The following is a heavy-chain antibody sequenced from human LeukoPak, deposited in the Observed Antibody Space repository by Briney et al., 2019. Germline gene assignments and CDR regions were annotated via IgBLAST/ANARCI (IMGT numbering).Heavy chain of an antibody. V-gene: IGHV4-30-2*01. Sequence: SETLSLTCAVSGGSISSGGYPWSWIRQPPGKGLEWIGYIYHSGSTYYNPSLKSRVTISVDRSKNQFSLELSSVTAADTAVYYCARVKGSGFDYWGQGTLVTVSS. D-gene: IGHD2-15*01. CDR1: GGSISSGGYP. J-gene: IGHJ4*02. CDR2: IYHSGST. CDR3: ARVKGSGFDY.